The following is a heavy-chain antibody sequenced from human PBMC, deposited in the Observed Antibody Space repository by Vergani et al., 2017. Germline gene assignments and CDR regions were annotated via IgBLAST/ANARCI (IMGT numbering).Heavy chain of an antibody. V-gene: IGHV4-30-4*01. CDR1: GDSMNSDDFY. CDR2: IFYSWST. D-gene: IGHD1-20*01. CDR3: SRFKWHDKDY. Sequence: QVQLQESGPGLVKPSQTLSLTCTVSGDSMNSDDFYWSWIRQPPGKGLEWIGNIFYSWSTYYNPSLKSRLTLSVALSKNLFSLKLNSVTAADSAVYYCSRFKWHDKDYWGQGTLVTVSS. J-gene: IGHJ4*02.